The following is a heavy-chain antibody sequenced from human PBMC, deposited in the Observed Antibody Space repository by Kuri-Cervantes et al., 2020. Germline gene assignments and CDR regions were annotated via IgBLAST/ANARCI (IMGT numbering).Heavy chain of an antibody. J-gene: IGHJ4*02. V-gene: IGHV3-23*01. Sequence: GESLKISCAASGFTFSSYAMSWVRQAPGKGLEWVSAISGSGGSTYYADSVKGRFTISRDNSKNSLYLQMNSLRDEDTAVYYCARGFSSGRGAFDYWGQGTLVTVSS. D-gene: IGHD6-19*01. CDR2: ISGSGGST. CDR3: ARGFSSGRGAFDY. CDR1: GFTFSSYA.